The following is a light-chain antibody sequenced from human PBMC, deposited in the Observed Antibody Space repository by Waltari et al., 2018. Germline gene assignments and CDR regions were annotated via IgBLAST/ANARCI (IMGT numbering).Light chain of an antibody. Sequence: EIVMTQSPATLSVSPGERATLSCRASRSVSSTLAGYQQKPGQAPRLLIYGAPTRATGIPARFSGSVSGTEFTLTISSLQSEDFAVYYCQQYNNWPPWTFGQGTKVEIK. CDR2: GAP. CDR3: QQYNNWPPWT. CDR1: RSVSST. V-gene: IGKV3-15*01. J-gene: IGKJ1*01.